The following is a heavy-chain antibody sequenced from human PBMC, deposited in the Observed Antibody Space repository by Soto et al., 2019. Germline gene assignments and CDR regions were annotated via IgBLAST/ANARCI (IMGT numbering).Heavy chain of an antibody. CDR2: ISGSGGTT. J-gene: IGHJ4*02. D-gene: IGHD2-8*01. CDR3: ARGNMVRRYYFDH. CDR1: GFTSGDTYHSHA. Sequence: GGSLRLSCVASGFTSGDTYHSHALGWVRQAPGKGLEWVSGISGSGGTTFYADSVKGRFTIFRDNPMNTLFLQMHSLRAEDTAVYYCARGNMVRRYYFDHWGQGTLVTVSS. V-gene: IGHV3-23*01.